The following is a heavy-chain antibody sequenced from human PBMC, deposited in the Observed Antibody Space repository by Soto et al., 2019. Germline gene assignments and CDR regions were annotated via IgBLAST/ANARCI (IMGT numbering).Heavy chain of an antibody. CDR1: GYTFTSYD. J-gene: IGHJ5*02. D-gene: IGHD2-15*01. CDR2: MNPNSGKT. Sequence: GASVKVSCKASGYTFTSYDISWVRQATGQGLEWMGWMNPNSGKTGYAQKFQGRVTITTNTSTSTAYMELCSLRSEDTAVYYCARDFEAFSAVVVAATTYYNWFDPWGQGTLVTVSS. V-gene: IGHV1-8*01. CDR3: ARDFEAFSAVVVAATTYYNWFDP.